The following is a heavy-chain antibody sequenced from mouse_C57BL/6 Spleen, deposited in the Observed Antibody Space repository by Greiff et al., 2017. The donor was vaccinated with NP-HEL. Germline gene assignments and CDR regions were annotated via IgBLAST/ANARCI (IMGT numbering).Heavy chain of an antibody. CDR2: IDPNSGGT. CDR3: ARTVAQAPAWFAY. J-gene: IGHJ3*01. CDR1: GYTFTSYW. D-gene: IGHD3-2*02. V-gene: IGHV1-72*01. Sequence: QSCKASGYTFTSYWMHWVKQRPGRGLEWIGRIDPNSGGTKYNEKFKSKATLTVDKPSSTAYMQLSSLTSEDSAVYYCARTVAQAPAWFAYWGQGTLVTVSA.